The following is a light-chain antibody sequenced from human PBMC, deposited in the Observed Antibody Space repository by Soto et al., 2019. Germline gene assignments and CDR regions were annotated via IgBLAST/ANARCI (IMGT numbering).Light chain of an antibody. CDR1: QSVDSNY. CDR2: GIS. Sequence: MVMPQSPAILSVSPGERATLSCRASQSVDSNYLAWYQQQPGQAPRLLIYGISTRATGIPARFSGSGSGTEFTLTISRLDPEDFAVYYCQQYSSSPITFGQGTRLEIK. J-gene: IGKJ5*01. V-gene: IGKV3-20*01. CDR3: QQYSSSPIT.